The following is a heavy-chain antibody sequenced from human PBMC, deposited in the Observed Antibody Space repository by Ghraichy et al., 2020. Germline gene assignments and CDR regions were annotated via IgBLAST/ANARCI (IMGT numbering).Heavy chain of an antibody. V-gene: IGHV1-2*02. Sequence: ASVKVSCKASGSTFTGYYMHWVRQAPGQGLEWMGWINPNSGGTNYAQKFQGRVTMTRDTSISKAYMELSRLRSDDTAVYYCAGAYYYDSSGYSDAFDIWGQGTMVTVSS. J-gene: IGHJ3*02. CDR1: GSTFTGYY. CDR3: AGAYYYDSSGYSDAFDI. CDR2: INPNSGGT. D-gene: IGHD3-22*01.